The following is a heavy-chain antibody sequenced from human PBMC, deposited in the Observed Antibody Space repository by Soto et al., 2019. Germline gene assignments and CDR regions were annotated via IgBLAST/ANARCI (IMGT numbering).Heavy chain of an antibody. CDR2: IYYNGRT. V-gene: IGHV4-59*01. Sequence: SETLSLTCSVSGGPISSYYWSWIRQPPGKGLEWIGFIYYNGRTNYNPSLKSRATFSIDTSSNQLSLNLRSVTAADTAVYYCACLPLYSTSSNNWFDPWGQGTLVTVSS. J-gene: IGHJ5*02. CDR3: ACLPLYSTSSNNWFDP. CDR1: GGPISSYY. D-gene: IGHD6-6*01.